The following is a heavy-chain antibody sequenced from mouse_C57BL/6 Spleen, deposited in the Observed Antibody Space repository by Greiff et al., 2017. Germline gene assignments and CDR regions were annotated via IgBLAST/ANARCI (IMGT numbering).Heavy chain of an antibody. CDR1: GFTFSSYA. J-gene: IGHJ2*01. CDR2: ISDGGSYT. CDR3: ARRISWHYYGSIYDYFDY. D-gene: IGHD1-1*01. Sequence: EVKLMESGGGLVKPGGSLKLSCAASGFTFSSYAMSWVRQTPEKRLVWVATISDGGSYTYYPDNVKGRFTISRDNAKNNLYLQRSHLKSEDTAMYYCARRISWHYYGSIYDYFDYWGQGTTLTVSS. V-gene: IGHV5-4*03.